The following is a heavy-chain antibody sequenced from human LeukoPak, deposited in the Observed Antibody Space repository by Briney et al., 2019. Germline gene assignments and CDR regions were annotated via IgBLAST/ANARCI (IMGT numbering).Heavy chain of an antibody. CDR1: GFTFSSYG. V-gene: IGHV3-30*02. CDR3: AKDMVVAADY. J-gene: IGHJ4*02. D-gene: IGHD2-15*01. CDR2: IRYDGSNK. Sequence: GGSLRLSCAASGFTFSSYGMHWVRQAPGKGLEWVAFIRYDGSNKCYADSVKGRFTISRDNSKNTLYLQTNSLRAEDTAVYYCAKDMVVAADYWGQGTLVTVSS.